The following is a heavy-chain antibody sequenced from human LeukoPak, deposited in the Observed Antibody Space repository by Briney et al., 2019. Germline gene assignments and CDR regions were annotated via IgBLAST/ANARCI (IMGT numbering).Heavy chain of an antibody. J-gene: IGHJ4*02. CDR2: ISAYNGNT. CDR1: GYTFTSYG. V-gene: IGHV1-18*01. D-gene: IGHD2-2*01. CDR3: ARYHPADC. Sequence: ASVKVSCKASGYTFTSYGISWVRQAPGQGLEWMGWISAYNGNTNYAQKLQGRVTITADKSTSTAYMELSSLRSEDTAVYYCARYHPADCWGQGTLVTVSS.